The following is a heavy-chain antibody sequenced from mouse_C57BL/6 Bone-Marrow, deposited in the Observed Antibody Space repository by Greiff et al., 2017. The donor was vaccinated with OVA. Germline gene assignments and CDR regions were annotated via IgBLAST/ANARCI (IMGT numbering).Heavy chain of an antibody. Sequence: EVQLVESGGGLVKPGGSLKLSCAASGFTFSSYAMSWVRQTPEKRLEWVATISDGGSYTYYPDNVKGRFTISRDHAKNNLYLQMSHLKSEDTAMYYCARDPGSSPYYFDYWGQGTTLTVSS. V-gene: IGHV5-4*01. J-gene: IGHJ2*01. D-gene: IGHD1-1*01. CDR1: GFTFSSYA. CDR2: ISDGGSYT. CDR3: ARDPGSSPYYFDY.